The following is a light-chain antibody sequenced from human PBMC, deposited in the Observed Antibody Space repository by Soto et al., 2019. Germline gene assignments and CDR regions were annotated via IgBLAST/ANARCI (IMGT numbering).Light chain of an antibody. Sequence: EIVLTQSPGTLSLSPGEIATLSCRASQSVSSSYLAWYQQKPGQAPRLLIYGASSRATGIPDRFSGSGSGTDFTLTISRLEPEDFAVYYCQQYGSSPLWTLGQGTKVDIK. CDR2: GAS. CDR1: QSVSSSY. CDR3: QQYGSSPLWT. V-gene: IGKV3-20*01. J-gene: IGKJ1*01.